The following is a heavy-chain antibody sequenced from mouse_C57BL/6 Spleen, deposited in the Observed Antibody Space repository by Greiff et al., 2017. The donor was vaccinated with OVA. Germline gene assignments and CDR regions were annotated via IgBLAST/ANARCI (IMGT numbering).Heavy chain of an antibody. V-gene: IGHV1-72*01. D-gene: IGHD1-1*01. CDR2: IDPNSGGT. J-gene: IGHJ2*01. Sequence: QVHVKQPGAELVKPGASVKLSCKASGYTFTSYWMHWVKQRPGRGLEWIGRIDPNSGGTKYNEKFKSKATLTVDKPSSTAYMQLSSLTSEDSAVYYCARGITTVVATDYWGQGTTLTVSS. CDR3: ARGITTVVATDY. CDR1: GYTFTSYW.